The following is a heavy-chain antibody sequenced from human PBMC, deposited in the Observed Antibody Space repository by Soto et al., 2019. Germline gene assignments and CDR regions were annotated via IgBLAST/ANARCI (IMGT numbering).Heavy chain of an antibody. CDR1: GFTFSSYA. D-gene: IGHD3-10*01. J-gene: IGHJ4*02. CDR3: AKDPRAPELVLLWFGESYYFDY. Sequence: GGSLRLSCAASGFTFSSYAMSWVRQAPGKGLEWVSAISGSGGSTYYADSVKGRFTISRDNSKNTLYLQMNSLRAEDTAVYYCAKDPRAPELVLLWFGESYYFDYWGQGTLVTVSS. V-gene: IGHV3-23*01. CDR2: ISGSGGST.